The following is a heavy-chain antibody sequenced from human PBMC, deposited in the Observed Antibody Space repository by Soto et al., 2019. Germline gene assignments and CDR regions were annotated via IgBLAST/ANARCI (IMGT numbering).Heavy chain of an antibody. CDR3: ARDFFGYSSSWDSFLYYGMEV. CDR2: ISSSGSTI. Sequence: PVGSVRLSCAASGFTFSSYEMNWVRQAPGKGLEWVSYISSSGSTIYYADSVKGRFTISRDNAKNSLYLQMNSLRAEDTAVYYCARDFFGYSSSWDSFLYYGMEVLGQGTTVTVSS. J-gene: IGHJ6*02. CDR1: GFTFSSYE. V-gene: IGHV3-48*03. D-gene: IGHD6-13*01.